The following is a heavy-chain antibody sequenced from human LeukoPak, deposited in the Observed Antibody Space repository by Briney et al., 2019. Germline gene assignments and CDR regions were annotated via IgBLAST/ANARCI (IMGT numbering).Heavy chain of an antibody. J-gene: IGHJ4*02. D-gene: IGHD6-6*01. V-gene: IGHV3-33*06. CDR2: IWYDGSNK. CDR3: AKDQRLKYSSSGFDY. Sequence: GGSLRLSCAASGFTFSSYGMHWVRQAPGKGLEWVAVIWYDGSNKYYADSVKGRFTISRDNSKNTLYLQMNSLRAEDTAVYYCAKDQRLKYSSSGFDYWGQGTLVTVSS. CDR1: GFTFSSYG.